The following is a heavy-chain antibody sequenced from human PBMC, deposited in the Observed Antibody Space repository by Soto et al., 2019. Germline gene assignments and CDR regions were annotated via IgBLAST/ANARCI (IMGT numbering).Heavy chain of an antibody. CDR3: ARGSTYSTSWFDP. V-gene: IGHV3-53*01. J-gene: IGHJ5*02. D-gene: IGHD2-2*01. CDR1: GFTVSSNY. Sequence: PGGSLRLSCAASGFTVSSNYMTWVRQAPGKGLEWVAVIYSGGSTYHADSVKGRFTISRDNSRNTLYLQMSSLRAEDTAVYYCARGSTYSTSWFDPWGQGTLVTVSS. CDR2: IYSGGST.